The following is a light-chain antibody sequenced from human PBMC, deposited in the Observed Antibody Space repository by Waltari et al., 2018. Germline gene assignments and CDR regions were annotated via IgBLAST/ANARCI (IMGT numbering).Light chain of an antibody. CDR1: QSVSSN. CDR2: GAS. Sequence: EIVMTQSPATLSVSPGERVTLACRASQSVSSNLAWYQQKHGQAPRLLIYGASTRATGIPATFSGSGSGTEFTLTISSLQSEDFAVYYCQQYNNWPRTFGQGTKVEIK. V-gene: IGKV3-15*01. CDR3: QQYNNWPRT. J-gene: IGKJ1*01.